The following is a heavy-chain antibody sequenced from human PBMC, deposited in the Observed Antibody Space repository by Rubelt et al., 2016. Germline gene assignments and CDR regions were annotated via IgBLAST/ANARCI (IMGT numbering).Heavy chain of an antibody. CDR1: GGSFSGYY. J-gene: IGHJ6*01. Sequence: QVQLQQWGAGLLKPSETLSLTCAVYGGSFSGYYWSWIRQPPGKGLEWIGSIYYSGYTYYNPSLKSRVTISVDTSKNQFSLKLSSVTAADTAVYYWSASAPTLFPLVSCEXSXXXXXSXXVXXLAXDV. V-gene: IGHV4-34*01. CDR3: SASAPTLFPLVSCEXSXXXXXSXXVXXLAXDV. CDR2: IYYSGYT. D-gene: IGHD6-6*01.